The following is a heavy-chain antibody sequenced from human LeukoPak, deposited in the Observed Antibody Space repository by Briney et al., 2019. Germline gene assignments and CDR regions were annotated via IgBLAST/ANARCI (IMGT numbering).Heavy chain of an antibody. J-gene: IGHJ4*02. Sequence: PGGSLRLSCAASGFTFSSYAMHWVRQAPGKGLEWVAVVSYDGSNKYYADSVKGRFTISRDNSKNTLYPQMNSLRAEDTAVYYCARVVFFDYWGQGTLVTVSS. V-gene: IGHV3-30-3*01. CDR3: ARVVFFDY. CDR2: VSYDGSNK. D-gene: IGHD2-15*01. CDR1: GFTFSSYA.